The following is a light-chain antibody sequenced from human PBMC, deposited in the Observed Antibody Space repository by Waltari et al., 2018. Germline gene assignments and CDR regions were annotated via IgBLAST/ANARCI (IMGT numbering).Light chain of an antibody. CDR1: QSVSSF. Sequence: IILTQSPATLSLSPGERATLSCRASQSVSSFLAWYQQKPGQAPRLLIYGASSRVTGIPDRFSGSGSGTEFTLTISSLEPEDFAVYYCQKYSSSPLTFGGGTKVEIK. CDR2: GAS. J-gene: IGKJ4*01. CDR3: QKYSSSPLT. V-gene: IGKV3-20*01.